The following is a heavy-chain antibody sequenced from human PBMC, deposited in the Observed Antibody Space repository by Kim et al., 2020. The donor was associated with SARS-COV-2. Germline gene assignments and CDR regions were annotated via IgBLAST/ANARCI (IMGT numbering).Heavy chain of an antibody. CDR3: ARDLAPYYYDCSGYYQRCY. Sequence: GGSLRLSCAASGFTFSSYGMHWVRQAPGKGLEWVAVIWYDGSNKYYADSVKGRFTISRDNSKNTLYLQMNSLRAEDTAVYYCARDLAPYYYDCSGYYQRCYWGAGTLVSVSS. CDR2: IWYDGSNK. J-gene: IGHJ4*01. D-gene: IGHD3-22*01. CDR1: GFTFSSYG. V-gene: IGHV3-33*01.